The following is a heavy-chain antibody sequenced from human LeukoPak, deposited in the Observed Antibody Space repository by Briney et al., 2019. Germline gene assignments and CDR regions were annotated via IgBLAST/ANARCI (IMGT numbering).Heavy chain of an antibody. D-gene: IGHD4-17*01. J-gene: IGHJ4*02. CDR1: GGSFSGYY. Sequence: SETLSLTCAVYGGSFSGYYWSWIRQPPGKGLEWIGEINHSGSTNYNPSLKSRVTISVDTSKNQFSLHLTSVTAADTAVYYCASITVTPGIHYWGQGSLVTVSS. CDR3: ASITVTPGIHY. V-gene: IGHV4-34*01. CDR2: INHSGST.